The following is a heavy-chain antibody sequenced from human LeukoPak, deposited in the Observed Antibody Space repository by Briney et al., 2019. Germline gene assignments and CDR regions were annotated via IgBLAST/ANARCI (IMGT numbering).Heavy chain of an antibody. D-gene: IGHD4-11*01. CDR1: GFTFSNAW. CDR3: ARVGFYSQIDY. Sequence: GSLRLSCAASGFTFSNAWMSWIRQPPGKGLEWIGEINHSGSTNYNPSLKSRVTISVDTSKNQFSLKLSSVTAADTAVYYCARVGFYSQIDYWGQGTLVTVSS. V-gene: IGHV4-34*01. CDR2: INHSGST. J-gene: IGHJ4*02.